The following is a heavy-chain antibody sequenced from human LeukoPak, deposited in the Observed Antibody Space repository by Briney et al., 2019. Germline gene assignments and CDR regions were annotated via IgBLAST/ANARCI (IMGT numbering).Heavy chain of an antibody. CDR2: ISAYNGNT. CDR1: GYXXXSYG. V-gene: IGHV1-18*01. J-gene: IGHJ4*02. CDR3: ARGSHTYGDLDY. D-gene: IGHD4-17*01. Sequence: ASVKVSCRASGYXXXSYGISWVRQAPGXXXXXMGWISAYNGNTNYAQKLQGRVTMTTDTSTSTAYMELRSLRSDDTAVYYCARGSHTYGDLDYWGQGTLVTVSS.